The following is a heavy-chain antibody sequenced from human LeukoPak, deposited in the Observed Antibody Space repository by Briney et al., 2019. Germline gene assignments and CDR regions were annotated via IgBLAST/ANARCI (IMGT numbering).Heavy chain of an antibody. CDR1: GYTFTSYY. Sequence: ASVKVSCKASGYTFTSYYMHWVRQAPGQGLEWMGIINPSGGSTSYAQKFQGRVTMTRDMSTSTDYMELSSLRAEDTAVYYCARETKRVGDAFDIWGQGTMVTVSS. J-gene: IGHJ3*02. CDR3: ARETKRVGDAFDI. D-gene: IGHD3-10*01. CDR2: INPSGGST. V-gene: IGHV1-46*01.